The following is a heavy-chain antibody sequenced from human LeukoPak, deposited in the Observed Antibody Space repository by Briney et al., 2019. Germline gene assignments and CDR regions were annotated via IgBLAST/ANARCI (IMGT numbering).Heavy chain of an antibody. CDR1: GFTFSNYA. D-gene: IGHD2-15*01. CDR3: ARDRTPSLVVVAATDYYGMDV. J-gene: IGHJ6*02. CDR2: ISSSSSYI. Sequence: GGSLRLSCAASGFTFSNYAMSWVRQAPGKGLEWVSSISSSSSYIYYADSVKGRFTISRDNAKNSLYLQMNSLRAEDTAVYYCARDRTPSLVVVAATDYYGMDVWGQGTTVTVSS. V-gene: IGHV3-21*01.